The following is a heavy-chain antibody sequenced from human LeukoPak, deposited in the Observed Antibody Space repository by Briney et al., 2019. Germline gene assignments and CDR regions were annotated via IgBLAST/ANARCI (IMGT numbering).Heavy chain of an antibody. CDR2: IHYSGNT. CDR3: ARHTRKGAAEVMDF. Sequence: SETLSLTCTVSGGSISGYYWSWIRQPPGKGLEWSAYIHYSGNTNYNPSLKNRVTVSVDTSKTQFPLRLSSVTAADTAVYYCARHTRKGAAEVMDFWGQGTLVTVSS. D-gene: IGHD6-25*01. J-gene: IGHJ4*02. CDR1: GGSISGYY. V-gene: IGHV4-59*08.